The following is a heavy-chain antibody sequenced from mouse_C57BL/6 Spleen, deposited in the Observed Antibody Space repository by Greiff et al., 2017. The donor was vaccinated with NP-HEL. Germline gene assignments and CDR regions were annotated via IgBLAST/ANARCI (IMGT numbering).Heavy chain of an antibody. CDR1: GFTFSSYG. CDR3: ARLGYGSSYDAMDY. Sequence: EVQLVESGGDLVKPGGSLKLSCAASGFTFSSYGMSWVRQTPDKRLEWVATISSGGSYTYYPDSVKGRFTISRDNAKNTLYLQMSSLKSEDTAMYYCARLGYGSSYDAMDYWGQGTSVTVSS. J-gene: IGHJ4*01. CDR2: ISSGGSYT. D-gene: IGHD1-1*01. V-gene: IGHV5-6*01.